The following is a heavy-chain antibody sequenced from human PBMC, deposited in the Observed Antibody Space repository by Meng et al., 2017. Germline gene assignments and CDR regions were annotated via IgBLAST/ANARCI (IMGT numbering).Heavy chain of an antibody. CDR1: GGTFSSYA. J-gene: IGHJ4*02. D-gene: IGHD2-8*01. CDR3: ASPYCTNGVCSPEY. CDR2: IIPIFGTA. V-gene: IGHV1-69*01. Sequence: QGQLVQAGAEVKRPGSSVKVSCKASGGTFSSYAISWVRQAPGQGLEWMGGIIPIFGTANYAQKFQGRVTITADESTSTAYMELSSLRSEDTAVCYCASPYCTNGVCSPEYWGQGTLVTVSS.